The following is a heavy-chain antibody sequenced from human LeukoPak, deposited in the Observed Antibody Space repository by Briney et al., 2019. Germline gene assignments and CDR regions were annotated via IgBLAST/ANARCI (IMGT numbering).Heavy chain of an antibody. CDR3: ARHPLYSGSYFN. CDR2: IIPILGIA. J-gene: IGHJ4*02. Sequence: SGKVSCKASGRTFSSYTISWVRQAPGQGLEWMGRIIPILGIANYAQKLQGRVTITADKSTSTAYMELSSLRSEDTAVYYCARHPLYSGSYFNWGQGTLVTVSS. V-gene: IGHV1-69*02. CDR1: GRTFSSYT. D-gene: IGHD1-26*01.